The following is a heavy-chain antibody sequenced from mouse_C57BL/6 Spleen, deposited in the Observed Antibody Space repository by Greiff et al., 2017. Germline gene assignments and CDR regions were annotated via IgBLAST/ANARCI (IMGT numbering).Heavy chain of an antibody. CDR1: GYTFTSYW. CDR2: IDPSDSYT. CDR3: ARRGTTVVEDY. J-gene: IGHJ2*01. V-gene: IGHV1-59*01. Sequence: QVQLQQPGAELVRPGTSVKLSCKASGYTFTSYWMHWVKQRPGQGLEWIGVIDPSDSYTNYNQKFKGKATLTVDTSSSTAYMQLSSLTSEDSAVYYCARRGTTVVEDYWGQGTTLTVSS. D-gene: IGHD1-1*01.